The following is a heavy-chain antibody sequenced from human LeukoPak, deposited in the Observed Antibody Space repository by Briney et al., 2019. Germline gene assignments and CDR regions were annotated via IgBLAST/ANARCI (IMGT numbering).Heavy chain of an antibody. CDR1: GFTFSSYA. Sequence: SGGSLRLSCAASGFTFSSYAMSWVRQAPGKGLEWVSAISGSGGSTYYADSVKGRFTISRDNSKNTLYLQMNSLRAEDTAVYYCAKAGYCSGGSCYSRGYYFDYWGQGTLVTVPS. CDR2: ISGSGGST. CDR3: AKAGYCSGGSCYSRGYYFDY. J-gene: IGHJ4*02. V-gene: IGHV3-23*01. D-gene: IGHD2-15*01.